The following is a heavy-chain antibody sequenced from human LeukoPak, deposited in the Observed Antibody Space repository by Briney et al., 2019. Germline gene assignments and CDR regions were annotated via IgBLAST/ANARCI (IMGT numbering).Heavy chain of an antibody. J-gene: IGHJ4*02. Sequence: GGSLRLSCAASGFTVSSCYMNWVRQAPGKGLEWVSVIYSDGTTHYSDSVKGRFTISRDNSENTMYLQMNSLRAEDTAVYYCASPYGLGYWGQGTLVTVSS. V-gene: IGHV3-53*01. D-gene: IGHD3-10*01. CDR3: ASPYGLGY. CDR2: IYSDGTT. CDR1: GFTVSSCY.